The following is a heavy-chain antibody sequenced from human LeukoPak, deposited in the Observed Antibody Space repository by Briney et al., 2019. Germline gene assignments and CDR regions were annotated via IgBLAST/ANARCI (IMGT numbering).Heavy chain of an antibody. CDR3: AGDPARPRNYYGSGSFVYYGMDV. V-gene: IGHV4-34*01. J-gene: IGHJ6*04. Sequence: SETLSLTCAVYGGSFSGYYWSWIRQPPGEGLEWIGEINHSGSTNYNPSLKSRVTISVDTSKNQFSLKLSSVTAADTAVYYCAGDPARPRNYYGSGSFVYYGMDVWGKGTTVTVSS. D-gene: IGHD3-10*01. CDR1: GGSFSGYY. CDR2: INHSGST.